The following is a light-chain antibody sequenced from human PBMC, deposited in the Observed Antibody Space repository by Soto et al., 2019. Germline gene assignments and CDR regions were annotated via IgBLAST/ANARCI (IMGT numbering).Light chain of an antibody. J-gene: IGKJ1*01. CDR1: QSVSSSY. V-gene: IGKV3-15*01. CDR3: QQYNNWPWT. CDR2: GAS. Sequence: EIVLTQSPGTLSLSPGERATLSCRASQSVSSSYLAWYQQNPGQAPRLLIYGASTRATGIPARFSGSGSGTEFTLNISSLQSEDFALYYCQQYNNWPWTFGQGTKVDIK.